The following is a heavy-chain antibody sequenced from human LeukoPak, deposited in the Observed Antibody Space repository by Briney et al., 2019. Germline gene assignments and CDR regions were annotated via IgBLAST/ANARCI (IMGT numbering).Heavy chain of an antibody. CDR3: ARSTGYFDY. CDR1: GDSVSSKSAA. V-gene: IGHV6-1*01. CDR2: TYYRSKWFN. Sequence: SQTLSLTCAISGDSVSSKSAAWNWLRQSPSRGLEWLGRTYYRSKWFNDYTLSVKSRITAKPDTSKNQFSLQLTSVTPEDTAVYYCARSTGYFDYWGQGTLVTVSS. D-gene: IGHD4-17*01. J-gene: IGHJ4*02.